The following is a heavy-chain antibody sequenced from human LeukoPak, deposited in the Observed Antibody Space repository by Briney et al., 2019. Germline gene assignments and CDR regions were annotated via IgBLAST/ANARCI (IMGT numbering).Heavy chain of an antibody. V-gene: IGHV4-39*07. J-gene: IGHJ5*02. D-gene: IGHD2-15*01. CDR2: IYYTGTT. Sequence: KSSETLSLTCNVSGGSITSTSYYWGWIRQPPGKGLEWLGNIYYTGTTYYNPSLKSRLTISVDTSKNQFSLKLSSVTAADTAVYYCARNEGEDFDPWGQGTLVTVSS. CDR3: ARNEGEDFDP. CDR1: GGSITSTSYY.